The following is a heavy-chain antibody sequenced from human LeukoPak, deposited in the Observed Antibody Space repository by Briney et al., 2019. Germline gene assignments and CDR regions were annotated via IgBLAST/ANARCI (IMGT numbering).Heavy chain of an antibody. CDR1: GGTFSSYA. CDR2: IIPIFGTA. Sequence: SVKVSCTASGGTFSSYAISWVRQAPGQGLEWMGGIIPIFGTANYAQKFQGRVTITADESTSTAYMELSSLRSEDTAVYYCARARHYYDSSGYYYYGMDVWGQGTTVTVSS. J-gene: IGHJ6*02. CDR3: ARARHYYDSSGYYYYGMDV. D-gene: IGHD3-22*01. V-gene: IGHV1-69*01.